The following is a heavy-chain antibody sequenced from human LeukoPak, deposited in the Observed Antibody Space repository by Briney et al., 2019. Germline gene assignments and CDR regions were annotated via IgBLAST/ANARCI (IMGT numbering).Heavy chain of an antibody. CDR3: ATVTPMGWYFDL. V-gene: IGHV5-51*01. CDR1: GYSFTSYW. J-gene: IGHJ2*01. CDR2: IYPGDSDT. Sequence: LGASLQISCKGSGYSFTSYWIGWVRQLPGKGLEWMGIIYPGDSDTRYSPSFQGQVTISADKSISTAYLQWSSLKASDTAMYYCATVTPMGWYFDLWGRGTLVTVSS. D-gene: IGHD4-17*01.